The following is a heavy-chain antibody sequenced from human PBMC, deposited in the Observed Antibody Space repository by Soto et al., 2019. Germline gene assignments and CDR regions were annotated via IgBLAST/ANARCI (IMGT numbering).Heavy chain of an antibody. CDR1: GGSFSGYY. V-gene: IGHV4-34*01. Sequence: SETLSLTCAVYGGSFSGYYWSWIRQPPGKGLEWIGEINHSGSTNYNPSLKSRVTISVDTSKNQFSLKLSSVTAADTAVYYCARAEYSSFYNWFDPWGQGTLVTVSS. J-gene: IGHJ5*02. D-gene: IGHD6-6*01. CDR3: ARAEYSSFYNWFDP. CDR2: INHSGST.